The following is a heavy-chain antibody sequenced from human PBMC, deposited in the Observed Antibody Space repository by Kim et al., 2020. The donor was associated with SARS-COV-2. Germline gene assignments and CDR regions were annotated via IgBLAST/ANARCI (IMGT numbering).Heavy chain of an antibody. V-gene: IGHV3-30*18. CDR2: ISYDGSNK. CDR3: AKDFFGLAVLLWFGEQRGPFDY. J-gene: IGHJ4*02. D-gene: IGHD3-10*01. CDR1: GFTFSSYG. Sequence: GGSLRLSCAASGFTFSSYGLHWVRQAPGKGLEWVAVISYDGSNKYYADSVKGRFTISRDNSKNTLYLQMNSLRAEDTAVYYCAKDFFGLAVLLWFGEQRGPFDYCGQGTLVTVSS.